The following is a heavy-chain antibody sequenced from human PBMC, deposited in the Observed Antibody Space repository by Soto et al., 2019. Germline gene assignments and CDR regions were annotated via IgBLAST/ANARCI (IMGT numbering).Heavy chain of an antibody. D-gene: IGHD3-9*01. Sequence: GGSLRLSCAASGFTFSSYSMNWVRQAPGKGLEWVSSISSSSSYIYYADSVKGRFTIPRDNAKNSLYLQMNSLRAEDTAVYYCARDLSYYDILTGYYSLSHYYYYYMDVWGKGTTVTVSS. J-gene: IGHJ6*03. CDR3: ARDLSYYDILTGYYSLSHYYYYYMDV. V-gene: IGHV3-21*01. CDR2: ISSSSSYI. CDR1: GFTFSSYS.